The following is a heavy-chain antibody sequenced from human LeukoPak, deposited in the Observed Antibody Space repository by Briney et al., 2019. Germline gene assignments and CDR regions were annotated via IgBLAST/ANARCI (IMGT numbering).Heavy chain of an antibody. CDR2: ISGSVGST. CDR1: GFTFSSYA. D-gene: IGHD3-16*02. Sequence: GGSLRLSCAASGFTFSSYAMSWVRQAPGKGLEWVSAISGSVGSTYYADSVKGRFTISRDNSKNTLYLQMNSLRAEDTAVYYCARDTRGIYDYIWGSYRYTAIGYWGQGTLVTVSS. J-gene: IGHJ4*02. CDR3: ARDTRGIYDYIWGSYRYTAIGY. V-gene: IGHV3-23*01.